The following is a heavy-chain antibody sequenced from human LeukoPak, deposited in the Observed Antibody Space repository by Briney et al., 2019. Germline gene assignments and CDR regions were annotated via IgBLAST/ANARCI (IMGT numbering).Heavy chain of an antibody. V-gene: IGHV3-30*04. CDR3: ARDPRVPAAPECYFDY. CDR2: ISYDGSNK. Sequence: GRSLRLSCAASGFTFSSYAMHWVRQAPGKGLEWVAVISYDGSNKYYADSVKGRFTISRDNSKNTLYLQMNSLRAEDTAVYYCARDPRVPAAPECYFDYWGQGTLVTVSS. CDR1: GFTFSSYA. J-gene: IGHJ4*02. D-gene: IGHD2-2*01.